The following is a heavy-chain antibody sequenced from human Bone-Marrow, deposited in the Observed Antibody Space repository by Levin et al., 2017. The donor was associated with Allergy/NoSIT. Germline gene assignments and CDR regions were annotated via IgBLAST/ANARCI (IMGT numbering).Heavy chain of an antibody. CDR2: ISWNSGKI. CDR1: GFTFDDSA. J-gene: IGHJ3*02. Sequence: LSLTCAASGFTFDDSAMHWVRPTPGRGLEWVSGISWNSGKIGYGDSLKGRFTISRDNAKSSLYLQMNSLSVEDTALYYCAKTRGFSFGIDAFEMWGQGTMVTVSS. D-gene: IGHD5-12*01. CDR3: AKTRGFSFGIDAFEM. V-gene: IGHV3-9*01.